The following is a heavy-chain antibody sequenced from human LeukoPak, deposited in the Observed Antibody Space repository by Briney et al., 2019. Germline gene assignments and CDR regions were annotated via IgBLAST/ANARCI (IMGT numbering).Heavy chain of an antibody. Sequence: GGSLRLSCAASRFTFSSYWMSWVRQAPGKGLEWVANIKQDGSEKYYVDSVKGRFTISRDNAKNSLYLQMSSLRAEDTAVYYCASLTRLADAFDIWGQGTMVTVSS. D-gene: IGHD4-11*01. J-gene: IGHJ3*02. CDR1: RFTFSSYW. CDR2: IKQDGSEK. V-gene: IGHV3-7*01. CDR3: ASLTRLADAFDI.